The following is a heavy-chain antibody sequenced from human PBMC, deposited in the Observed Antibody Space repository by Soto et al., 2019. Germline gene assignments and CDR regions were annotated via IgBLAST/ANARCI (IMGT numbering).Heavy chain of an antibody. CDR2: INPNRGGT. CDR3: ARDGEGIAVPGNSFDS. V-gene: IGHV1-2*04. J-gene: IGHJ3*02. D-gene: IGHD6-19*01. CDR1: GHTFTGYY. Sequence: QGQLVQSGAEVKEPGASVKVSCKASGHTFTGYYMHWVRQAPGQGLAWMGRINPNRGGTNYAQTFQGWVTMTRNTSISTAYMELSRLRSDDTAVYYCARDGEGIAVPGNSFDSWGQGTMFTVSS.